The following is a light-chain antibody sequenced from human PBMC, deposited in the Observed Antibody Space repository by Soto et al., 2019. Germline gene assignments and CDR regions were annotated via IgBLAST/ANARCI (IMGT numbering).Light chain of an antibody. V-gene: IGKV1-5*03. J-gene: IGKJ1*01. Sequence: DIQMTQSPSTLSASVGDRVTITCRASQSIVGWLAWYQQKPGKAPKLLIYKASSLESGVPLRFSGSGSGIEFTLTISSLQPDDFATYYCQQYNTYSRTFGQGTKVEIK. CDR3: QQYNTYSRT. CDR1: QSIVGW. CDR2: KAS.